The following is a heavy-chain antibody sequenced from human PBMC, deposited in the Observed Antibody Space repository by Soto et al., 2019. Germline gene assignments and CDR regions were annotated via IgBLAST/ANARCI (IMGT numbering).Heavy chain of an antibody. Sequence: PSKTLSLTCTVSGGSISSGDYYWSWIRQPPGKGLEWIGYIYYSGTTYYNPSLKSRVTISVDTSKNQFSLKVSSVAAADTAVYYCARALIQLWPHYYYGMDVWGQGTTVTASS. CDR1: GGSISSGDYY. V-gene: IGHV4-30-4*01. D-gene: IGHD5-18*01. CDR3: ARALIQLWPHYYYGMDV. J-gene: IGHJ6*02. CDR2: IYYSGTT.